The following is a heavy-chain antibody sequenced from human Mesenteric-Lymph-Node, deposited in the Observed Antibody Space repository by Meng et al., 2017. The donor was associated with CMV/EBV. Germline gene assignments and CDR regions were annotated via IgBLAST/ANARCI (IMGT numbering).Heavy chain of an antibody. D-gene: IGHD4-17*01. J-gene: IGHJ4*02. CDR3: ARDGDGDYYPEY. CDR2: ISFDGSSK. V-gene: IGHV3-30-3*01. Sequence: GESLKISCAASGSTFNNYAMYWVRQAPGKGLEWVAVISFDGSSKYYADSVNGRFTVSRDNSKNTLYLQVNSLRAEDTAVYYCARDGDGDYYPEYWGQGTLVTVSS. CDR1: GSTFNNYA.